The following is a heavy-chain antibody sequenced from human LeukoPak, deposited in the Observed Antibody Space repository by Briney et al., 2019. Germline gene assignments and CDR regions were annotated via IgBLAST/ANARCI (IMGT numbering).Heavy chain of an antibody. CDR3: ARGELRYFDWTDY. J-gene: IGHJ4*02. V-gene: IGHV3-33*01. CDR2: IWYDGSNK. CDR1: GFTFGSYG. D-gene: IGHD3-9*01. Sequence: TGGSLRLSCAASGFTFGSYGMHWVRQAPGKGLEWVAVIWYDGSNKYYADSVKGRFTISRDNSKNTLYLQMNSLRAEDTAVYYCARGELRYFDWTDYWGQGTLVTVSS.